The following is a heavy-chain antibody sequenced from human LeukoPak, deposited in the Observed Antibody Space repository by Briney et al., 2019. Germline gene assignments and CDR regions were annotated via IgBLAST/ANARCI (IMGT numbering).Heavy chain of an antibody. CDR1: GYTFTSYG. CDR2: ISAYNGNT. Sequence: AASVKVSCKASGYTFTSYGISWVRQAPGQGLEWMGWISAYNGNTNYAQKLQGRVTMTTDTSTSTAYMELRSLRSDDTAVYYCARVGFLEWLSYFDYWGQGTLVTVSS. CDR3: ARVGFLEWLSYFDY. D-gene: IGHD3-3*02. V-gene: IGHV1-18*01. J-gene: IGHJ4*02.